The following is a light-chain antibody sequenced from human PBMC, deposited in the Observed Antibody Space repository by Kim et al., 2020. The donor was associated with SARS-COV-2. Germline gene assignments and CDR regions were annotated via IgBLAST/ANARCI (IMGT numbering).Light chain of an antibody. Sequence: EVALTQFPGTLSLSPGESGTLSCRASQSVATDLAWYQVKAGQTPRLLISAASTRATGIPDRFSGRGSGTDFTLTINRLEPEDFAVYYCQQYGNLPLTFGGGTKLEIK. CDR3: QQYGNLPLT. CDR2: AAS. CDR1: QSVATD. J-gene: IGKJ4*01. V-gene: IGKV3-20*01.